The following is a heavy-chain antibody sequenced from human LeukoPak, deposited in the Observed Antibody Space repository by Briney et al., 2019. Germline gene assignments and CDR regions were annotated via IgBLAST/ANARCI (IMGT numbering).Heavy chain of an antibody. Sequence: ASVKVSCKASGYTFISYAMHWVRQAPGQRLEWMGWINAGNGNTKYSQKFQGRVTITRDTSASTAYMELSSLRSEDTAVYYCARGPEPIAAAALDYWGQGTLVTVSS. D-gene: IGHD6-13*01. CDR2: INAGNGNT. CDR1: GYTFISYA. V-gene: IGHV1-3*01. CDR3: ARGPEPIAAAALDY. J-gene: IGHJ4*02.